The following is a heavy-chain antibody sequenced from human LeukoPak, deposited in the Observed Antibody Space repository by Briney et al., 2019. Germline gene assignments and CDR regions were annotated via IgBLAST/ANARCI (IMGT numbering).Heavy chain of an antibody. CDR1: GFTFSSYS. CDR3: AKRGSSGSYYISPDVYYFDY. D-gene: IGHD1-26*01. V-gene: IGHV3-23*01. Sequence: GGSLRLSCAASGFTFSSYSMSWVRQAPGKGLEWVSAISGSGGSTYYADSVKGRFTISRDNSKNTLYLQMNSLRAEDTAVYYCAKRGSSGSYYISPDVYYFDYWGQGTLVTVSS. J-gene: IGHJ4*02. CDR2: ISGSGGST.